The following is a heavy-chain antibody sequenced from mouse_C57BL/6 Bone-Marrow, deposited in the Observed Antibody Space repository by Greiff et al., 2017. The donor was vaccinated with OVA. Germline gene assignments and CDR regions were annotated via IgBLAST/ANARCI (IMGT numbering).Heavy chain of an antibody. CDR3: ARRGRREGAMDY. CDR1: GLDFRSYW. CDR2: INPDSSTI. V-gene: IGHV4-1*01. D-gene: IGHD3-3*01. J-gene: IGHJ4*01. Sequence: EVHLVESGGGLVQPGGSLKLSCAASGLDFRSYWMSWVRRAPGKGLEWIGEINPDSSTINYAPSLKDKFIISRDNAKNTLYLQMSKVRSEDTALYYCARRGRREGAMDYWGQGTSVTVSS.